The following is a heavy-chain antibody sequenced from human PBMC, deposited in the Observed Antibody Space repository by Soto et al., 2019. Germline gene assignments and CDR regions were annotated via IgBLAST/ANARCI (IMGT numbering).Heavy chain of an antibody. CDR1: GGSFSGYY. V-gene: IGHV4-34*01. CDR2: INHSGST. D-gene: IGHD3-3*01. CDR3: ASGADYDFWSGYYY. J-gene: IGHJ4*02. Sequence: PSETLSLTCAVYGGSFSGYYWSWIRQPPGKGLEWIGEINHSGSTNYNPSLKSRVTISVDTSKNQFSLKLSSVTAADTAVYYCASGADYDFWSGYYYWGQGTRVTVSS.